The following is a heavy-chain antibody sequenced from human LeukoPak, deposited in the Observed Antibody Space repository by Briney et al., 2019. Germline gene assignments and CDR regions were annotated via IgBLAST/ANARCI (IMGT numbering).Heavy chain of an antibody. CDR2: ISSSSSTI. Sequence: GGSLRLSCAASGFTFSSYSMNWVRQAPGKGLEWVSYISSSSSTIYYADSVKGRFTISRDNAKSSLYLQMNSLRAEDTAVYYCARDQGWTYYYDSSGYSKFDYWGQGTLVTVSS. V-gene: IGHV3-48*04. CDR1: GFTFSSYS. J-gene: IGHJ4*02. CDR3: ARDQGWTYYYDSSGYSKFDY. D-gene: IGHD3-22*01.